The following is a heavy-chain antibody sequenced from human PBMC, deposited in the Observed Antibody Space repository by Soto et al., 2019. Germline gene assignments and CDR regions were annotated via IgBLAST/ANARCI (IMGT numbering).Heavy chain of an antibody. CDR1: GFTFSSYG. V-gene: IGHV3-33*01. D-gene: IGHD5-12*01. CDR3: ARDGRIGPIVATIYKGGVDY. Sequence: GGSLRLSCAASGFTFSSYGMHWVRQAPGKGLEWVAVIWYDGSNKYYADSVKGRFTISRDNSKNTLYLQMNSLRAEDTAVYYCARDGRIGPIVATIYKGGVDYWGQGTLVTVSS. J-gene: IGHJ4*02. CDR2: IWYDGSNK.